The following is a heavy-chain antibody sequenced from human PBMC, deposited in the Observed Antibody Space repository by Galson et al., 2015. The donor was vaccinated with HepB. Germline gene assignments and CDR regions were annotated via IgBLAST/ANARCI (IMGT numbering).Heavy chain of an antibody. J-gene: IGHJ6*02. Sequence: SVKVSCKASGGTFSSYAISWVRQAPGQGLEWMGGIIPIFGTANYAQKFQGRVTITADESTSTAYMELSSLRSEDTAVYYCARLGRRIKVVPAAREGYYYYCIDVWGQWTTVTVSS. CDR1: GGTFSSYA. CDR3: ARLGRRIKVVPAAREGYYYYCIDV. V-gene: IGHV1-69*13. D-gene: IGHD2-2*01. CDR2: IIPIFGTA.